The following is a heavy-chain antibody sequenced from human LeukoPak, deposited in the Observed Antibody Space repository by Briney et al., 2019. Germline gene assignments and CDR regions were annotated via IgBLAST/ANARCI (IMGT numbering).Heavy chain of an antibody. D-gene: IGHD6-13*01. J-gene: IGHJ5*02. V-gene: IGHV4-34*01. CDR2: INHSGST. CDR3: ARGLGYSSFNWFDP. CDR1: GGSLSRYY. Sequence: PSETLSLTCAVYGGSLSRYYWSSIRQPPGKGLEWIGEINHSGSTNYNPSLKSRVTISVDTSKNQFSLKLSSVTAADTAVYYCARGLGYSSFNWFDPWGQGTLVTVSS.